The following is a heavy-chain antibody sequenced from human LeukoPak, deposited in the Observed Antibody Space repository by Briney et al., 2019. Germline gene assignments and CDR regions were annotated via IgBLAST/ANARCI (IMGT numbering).Heavy chain of an antibody. V-gene: IGHV3-23*01. CDR1: GFSFSSYA. D-gene: IGHD3-10*02. J-gene: IGHJ6*04. CDR3: AELSITMIGGV. CDR2: MSSSDDGG. Sequence: GGSLRLSCATSGFSFSSYAMSWVRQAPGKGLEWVSAMSSSDDGGYYAASVRGRFTISRDTSRSTLYLQMNSLRAEDAAVYYCAELSITMIGGVWGKGTTVTISS.